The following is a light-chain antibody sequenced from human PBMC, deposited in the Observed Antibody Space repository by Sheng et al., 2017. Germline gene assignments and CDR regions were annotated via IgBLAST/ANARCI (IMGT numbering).Light chain of an antibody. V-gene: IGKV3-15*01. CDR2: GAS. Sequence: EIVMTQSPATLSVSPGERATLSCRASQSISSNLAWYQQKPGQAPRLLIYGASTRATGIPARFSGSGSGTEFTLTISSQQSEDFVLYYCQQRDNWPITFGQGTRLEMK. CDR3: QQRDNWPIT. J-gene: IGKJ5*01. CDR1: QSISSN.